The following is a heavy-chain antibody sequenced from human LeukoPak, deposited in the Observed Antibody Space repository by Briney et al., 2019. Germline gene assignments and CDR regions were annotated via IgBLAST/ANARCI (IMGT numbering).Heavy chain of an antibody. V-gene: IGHV4-59*01. D-gene: IGHD5-18*01. Sequence: PSETLSLTCSVSGGSISSYYWSWIRQPPGKGLEWIGYIYYSGSTNYNPSLKSRVTISLDTSNNQFSLRLSSVTSADTAIYYCARGGYSYGLWGQGTLVTVSS. J-gene: IGHJ4*02. CDR2: IYYSGST. CDR3: ARGGYSYGL. CDR1: GGSISSYY.